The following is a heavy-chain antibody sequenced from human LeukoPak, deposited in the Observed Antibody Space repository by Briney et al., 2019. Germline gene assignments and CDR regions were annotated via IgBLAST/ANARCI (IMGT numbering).Heavy chain of an antibody. Sequence: RRSLRLSCAASGFTFSSYGMHWVRQAPGKGLEWVAVISYDGSNKYYADSVKGRFTISRDNSKNTLHLQMNRLRAEDTAVYYCAKDGFDYWGQGTLVTVSS. V-gene: IGHV3-30*18. J-gene: IGHJ4*02. CDR2: ISYDGSNK. CDR3: AKDGFDY. CDR1: GFTFSSYG.